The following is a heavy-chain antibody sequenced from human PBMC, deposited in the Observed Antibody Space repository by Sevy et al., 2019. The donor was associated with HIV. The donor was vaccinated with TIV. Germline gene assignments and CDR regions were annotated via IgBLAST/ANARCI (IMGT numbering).Heavy chain of an antibody. CDR1: GFTFITYA. D-gene: IGHD3-22*01. CDR3: AGGRYDSSGSFDAFDI. J-gene: IGHJ3*02. CDR2: IYGTSGTT. Sequence: GGSLRLSCKPSGFTFITYAMNWVSQAPGKGLEWVSTIYGTSGTTYYAESVRGRFTISRDNSMNTLFLQMNTLRTEDTALYYCAGGRYDSSGSFDAFDIWGQGTMVTVSS. V-gene: IGHV3-23*01.